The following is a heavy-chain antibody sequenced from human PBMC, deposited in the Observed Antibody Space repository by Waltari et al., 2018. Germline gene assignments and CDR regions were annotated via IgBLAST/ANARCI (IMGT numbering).Heavy chain of an antibody. CDR2: INHSGST. V-gene: IGHV4-34*01. J-gene: IGHJ4*02. Sequence: QVQLQQWGAGLLKPSETLSLTCAVYGGSFSGYYWSWIRQPPGKGLEWIGEINHSGSTNYNPSLKSRVTISVDTSKNQFSLKLSSVTAADTAVYYCARQEVQGWFDYWGQGTLVTVSS. D-gene: IGHD3-10*01. CDR1: GGSFSGYY. CDR3: ARQEVQGWFDY.